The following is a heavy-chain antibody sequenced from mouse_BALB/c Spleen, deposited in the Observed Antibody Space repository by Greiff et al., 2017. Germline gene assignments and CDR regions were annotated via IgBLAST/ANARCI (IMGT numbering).Heavy chain of an antibody. CDR3: ARTTCYRYDGDFDY. V-gene: IGHV7-3*02. CDR1: GFTFTDYY. D-gene: IGHD2-14*01. CDR2: IRNKANGYTT. J-gene: IGHJ3*01. Sequence: EVKVVESGGGLVQPGGSLRLSCATSGFTFTDYYMSWVRQPPGKALEWLGFIRNKANGYTTEYSASVKGRFTISRDNSQSILYLQMNTLRAEDSAAYYCARTTCYRYDGDFDYWGQGTLVTVSA.